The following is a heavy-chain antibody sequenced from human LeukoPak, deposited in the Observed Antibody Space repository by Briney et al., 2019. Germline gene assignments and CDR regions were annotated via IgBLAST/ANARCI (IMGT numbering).Heavy chain of an antibody. Sequence: ASVKVSCKASGYTFTSYDINWVRQATGHGLEWMGWVNPNSGNTGYPQKFQGRVTMTRNTSITTAYMELSSLRSEDTAVYYCARGRYNSGWDDYWGQGTLVTVSS. CDR3: ARGRYNSGWDDY. J-gene: IGHJ4*02. V-gene: IGHV1-8*01. CDR1: GYTFTSYD. D-gene: IGHD6-19*01. CDR2: VNPNSGNT.